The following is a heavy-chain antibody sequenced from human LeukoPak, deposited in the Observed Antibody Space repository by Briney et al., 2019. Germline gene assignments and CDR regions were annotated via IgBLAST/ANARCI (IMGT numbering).Heavy chain of an antibody. CDR3: ATELRFLEWLFSPIDAFDI. Sequence: ASVKVSCKASGYTFTSYDINWVRQATGQGLEWMGWMNPNSGNTGYAQKFQGRVTITRNTSISTAYMELSSLRSEDTAVYYCATELRFLEWLFSPIDAFDIWGQGTMVTVSS. J-gene: IGHJ3*02. CDR2: MNPNSGNT. D-gene: IGHD3-3*01. V-gene: IGHV1-8*03. CDR1: GYTFTSYD.